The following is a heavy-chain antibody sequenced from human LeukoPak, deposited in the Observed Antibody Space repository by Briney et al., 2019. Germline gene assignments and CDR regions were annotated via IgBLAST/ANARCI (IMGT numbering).Heavy chain of an antibody. J-gene: IGHJ4*02. CDR3: TTVWSGSILDY. D-gene: IGHD1-26*01. V-gene: IGHV3-15*01. Sequence: GGSLRLSCAASGFTFSNAWMSWVRQAPGKGLEWVGRIKSKTDGGTTDYAAPVKGRFTISRDDSKNTLDLQMNSLRTEDTAVYYCTTVWSGSILDYWGQGTLVTVSS. CDR2: IKSKTDGGTT. CDR1: GFTFSNAW.